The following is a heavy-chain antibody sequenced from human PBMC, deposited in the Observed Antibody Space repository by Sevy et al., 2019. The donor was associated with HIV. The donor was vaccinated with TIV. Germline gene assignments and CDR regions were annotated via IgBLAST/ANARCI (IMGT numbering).Heavy chain of an antibody. CDR3: AKDINRGCDGVNCYSYYYYFYGLDV. CDR1: GFPFNDHA. D-gene: IGHD2-21*01. CDR2: ISWNGRNI. V-gene: IGHV3-9*01. J-gene: IGHJ6*02. Sequence: GVSLRLSCAASGFPFNDHAMHRVRQVPRKGLEWVSGISWNGRNIGYADSVKGRFTISRDNARHFVYLEMNSLRPEDTAFYYCAKDINRGCDGVNCYSYYYYFYGLDVWGQGTTVTVSS.